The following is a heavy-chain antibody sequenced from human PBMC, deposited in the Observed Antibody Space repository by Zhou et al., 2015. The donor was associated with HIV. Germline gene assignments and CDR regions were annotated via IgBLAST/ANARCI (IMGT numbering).Heavy chain of an antibody. D-gene: IGHD3-10*01. J-gene: IGHJ4*02. V-gene: IGHV1-69*01. Sequence: QVQLVQSGAEVKKPGSSVKVSCKASGGTFSNYAISWVRQAPGQGLEWMGGIIPLFGTANYAQKFQGRVTITADESTSTAYMELTSLRYDDTAVYYCAREGRSGPVNPFDYWGRGTLVTVSA. CDR3: AREGRSGPVNPFDY. CDR2: IIPLFGTA. CDR1: GGTFSNYA.